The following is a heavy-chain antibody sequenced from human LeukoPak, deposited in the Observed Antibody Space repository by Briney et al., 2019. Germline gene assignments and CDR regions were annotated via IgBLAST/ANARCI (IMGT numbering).Heavy chain of an antibody. Sequence: GGSLRLSCAASGFTFSSYSMNWVRQAPGKGLEWVSSISSSSSYIYYADSVKGRFTISRDNAKNSLYLQMNSLRAEDTAVYYCARGWNGYDDNIGFDYWGRGTLVTVSS. J-gene: IGHJ4*02. CDR1: GFTFSSYS. D-gene: IGHD5-12*01. CDR2: ISSSSSYI. CDR3: ARGWNGYDDNIGFDY. V-gene: IGHV3-21*01.